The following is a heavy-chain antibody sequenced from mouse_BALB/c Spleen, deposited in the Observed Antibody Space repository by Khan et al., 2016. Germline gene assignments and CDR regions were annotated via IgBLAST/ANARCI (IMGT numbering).Heavy chain of an antibody. V-gene: IGHV7-3*02. CDR1: GFTFTDYY. CDR3: ASLTGTIAY. CDR2: IRNKAGGYTT. J-gene: IGHJ3*01. Sequence: EVQLQESGGGLVQTGGSLRLSCATSGFTFTDYYMTWVRQPPGKALEWLGFIRNKAGGYTTEYSASVKGRFTISRDNSQSILYLHMNTLRAEDRATYYCASLTGTIAYWGQGTLVTVSA. D-gene: IGHD4-1*01.